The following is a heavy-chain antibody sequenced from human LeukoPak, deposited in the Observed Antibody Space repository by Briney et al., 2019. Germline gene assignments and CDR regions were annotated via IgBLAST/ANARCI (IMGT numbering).Heavy chain of an antibody. CDR1: GFTLSDYD. D-gene: IGHD5-24*01. V-gene: IGHV3-23*01. CDR3: AKGRREPWNFDH. CDR2: IGWSSGET. J-gene: IGHJ4*02. Sequence: GGSLRLSCAASGFTLSDYDMAWVRQAPGKGLQWVSAIGWSSGETFYADSVKGRLTCSRDNSRNALYMQMDNLRAEDSAVYYCAKGRREPWNFDHWGQGALVTVSS.